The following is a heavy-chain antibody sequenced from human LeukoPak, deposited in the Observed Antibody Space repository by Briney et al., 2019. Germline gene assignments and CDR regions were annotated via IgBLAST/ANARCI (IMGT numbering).Heavy chain of an antibody. CDR3: AKDWDSSSWRGCFDY. CDR2: ISFDGSNK. CDR1: GFTFSSYG. Sequence: GGSLRLSCAASGFTFSSYGMHRVRQAPGKGLEWVAVISFDGSNKNYADSVKGRFTISRDNSKNTLSLQMNSLRAEDTAVYYCAKDWDSSSWRGCFDYWGQGTLVTVSS. V-gene: IGHV3-30*18. D-gene: IGHD6-13*01. J-gene: IGHJ4*02.